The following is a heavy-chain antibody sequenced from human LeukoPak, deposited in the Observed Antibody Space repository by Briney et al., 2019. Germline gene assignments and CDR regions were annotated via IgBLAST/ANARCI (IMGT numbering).Heavy chain of an antibody. V-gene: IGHV4-4*07. CDR2: IYTSGST. J-gene: IGHJ4*02. CDR1: GGSISSYF. D-gene: IGHD4-11*01. CDR3: ARATHTIRADYKPFDF. Sequence: PSETLSLTCTVSGGSISSYFWSWLRQPAGKGLEWIGRIYTSGSTTYNPSLKGRATMSVDTSRDQFSLKLSSVTAADTAIYYCARATHTIRADYKPFDFWGQGTLVTVSS.